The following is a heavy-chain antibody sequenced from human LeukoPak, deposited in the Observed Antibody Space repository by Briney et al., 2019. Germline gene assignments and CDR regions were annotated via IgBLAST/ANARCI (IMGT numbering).Heavy chain of an antibody. J-gene: IGHJ4*02. D-gene: IGHD3-3*01. CDR2: IYYSGST. CDR1: GGSISSYY. V-gene: IGHV4-59*01. Sequence: PSETLSLTCTVSGGSISSYYWSWIRQPPGKGLEWIGYIYYSGSTNYNPSLKSRVTISVDTSKNQFSLKLSSVTAADTAVYYCASFKHGYDFWSGYQFDYWGQGTLVTVSS. CDR3: ASFKHGYDFWSGYQFDY.